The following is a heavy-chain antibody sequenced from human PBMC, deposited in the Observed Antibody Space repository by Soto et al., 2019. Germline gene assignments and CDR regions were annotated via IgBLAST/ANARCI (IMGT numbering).Heavy chain of an antibody. V-gene: IGHV1-18*01. CDR1: GYTFTNYG. J-gene: IGHJ6*03. CDR3: ARVRQLVAYFYYYLDV. Sequence: QVQLLQSGAEVKKPGASVKVSCKASGYTFTNYGITWVRQAPGQGLEWMGWISAYNGDTHYTQRLQGRVTMTTDTSTSTAYMELRGLRSDDPAVYYCARVRQLVAYFYYYLDVWGKGTTVTVSS. CDR2: ISAYNGDT. D-gene: IGHD6-6*01.